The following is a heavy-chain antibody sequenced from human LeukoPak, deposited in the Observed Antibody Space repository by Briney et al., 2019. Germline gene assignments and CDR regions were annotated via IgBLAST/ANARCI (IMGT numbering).Heavy chain of an antibody. Sequence: PSETLSLTCAVYGGSFSGYYWSWIRQPPGKGLEWIGEINHSGSTNYNPSLKSGVTISVDTSKNQFSLKLCSVTAADTAVYYCARGSLYYYGSGSYYISWGQGTSVTVSS. V-gene: IGHV4-34*01. D-gene: IGHD3-10*01. J-gene: IGHJ4*02. CDR2: INHSGST. CDR3: ARGSLYYYGSGSYYIS. CDR1: GGSFSGYY.